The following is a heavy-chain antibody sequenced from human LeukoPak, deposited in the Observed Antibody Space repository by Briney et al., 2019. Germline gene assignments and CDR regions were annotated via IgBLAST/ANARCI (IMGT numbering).Heavy chain of an antibody. J-gene: IGHJ4*02. CDR3: AKEILWFGESAFDY. Sequence: PGGSLRLSCAASGFTFSSYVMHWVRQAPGKGLEWVAFIRYDGSNKYYADSVKGRFTISRDNSKNTLYLQMNSLRAEDTAVYYCAKEILWFGESAFDYWGQGTLVTVSS. V-gene: IGHV3-30*02. CDR1: GFTFSSYV. D-gene: IGHD3-10*01. CDR2: IRYDGSNK.